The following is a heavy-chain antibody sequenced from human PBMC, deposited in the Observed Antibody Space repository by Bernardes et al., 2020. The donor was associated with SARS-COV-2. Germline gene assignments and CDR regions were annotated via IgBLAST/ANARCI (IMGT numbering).Heavy chain of an antibody. D-gene: IGHD3-22*01. CDR2: ISAYNGNT. Sequence: ASVKVSCKASGYTFTSYGISWVRQAPGQGLEWMGWISAYNGNTNYAQKLQGRVTMTTDTSTSTAYMELRSLRSDDTAVYYCARDESYHYDSSGDYRNYYYGMDVWGQGTTVTVSS. CDR1: GYTFTSYG. J-gene: IGHJ6*02. CDR3: ARDESYHYDSSGDYRNYYYGMDV. V-gene: IGHV1-18*01.